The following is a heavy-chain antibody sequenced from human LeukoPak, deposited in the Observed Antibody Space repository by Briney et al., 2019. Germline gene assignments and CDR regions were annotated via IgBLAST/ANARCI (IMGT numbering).Heavy chain of an antibody. V-gene: IGHV3-66*01. D-gene: IGHD4-17*01. Sequence: GGSLRLSCTASGFSVNNNYISWVRQAPGRGLEWVSVIYSGDTTSYADSVQDRFTISRDNSKNTVYLQMNNLRGEDTAVYYCAREFYGPWGQGTQAADSS. J-gene: IGHJ5*02. CDR3: AREFYGP. CDR1: GFSVNNNY. CDR2: IYSGDTT.